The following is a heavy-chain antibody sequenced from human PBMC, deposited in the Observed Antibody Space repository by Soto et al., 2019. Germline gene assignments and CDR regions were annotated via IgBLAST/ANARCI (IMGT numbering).Heavy chain of an antibody. Sequence: EVQLVESGGGLVQPGGSLRLSCAASGFTFSSYWMHWVRQAPGKGLVSVSRINSDGSSTDYADSVKGRFTISRDNAKNTLYLQMNSLRAEDTAVYYCARDSGSYADYWGQGTLVTVSS. J-gene: IGHJ4*02. CDR3: ARDSGSYADY. V-gene: IGHV3-74*01. CDR2: INSDGSST. CDR1: GFTFSSYW. D-gene: IGHD1-26*01.